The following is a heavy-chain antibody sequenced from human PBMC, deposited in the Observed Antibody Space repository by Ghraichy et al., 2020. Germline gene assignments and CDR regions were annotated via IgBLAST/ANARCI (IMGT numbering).Heavy chain of an antibody. CDR3: ARDGWPDKFGY. D-gene: IGHD6-19*01. V-gene: IGHV3-7*01. CDR2: IKQDGSEK. Sequence: GGALRLSCAASGFTFSGYWMSWVRQAPGKGLECVANIKQDGSEKYYVDSVKGRFTISRDNAENSLYLQMNSLRAEDTAVYYCARDGWPDKFGYWGQGTLVTVSS. J-gene: IGHJ4*02. CDR1: GFTFSGYW.